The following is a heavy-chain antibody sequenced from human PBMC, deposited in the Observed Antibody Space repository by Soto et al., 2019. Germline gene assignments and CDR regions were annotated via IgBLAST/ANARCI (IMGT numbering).Heavy chain of an antibody. Sequence: SETLSLTCTVSGGSISSYYWSWIRQPPGKGLEWIGHIYYSGSTNYNPSLKSRVTISVDTSKNQFSLKLSSVTAADTAVYYCARLMTKGPFYYYYYMDVWGKGTTVTVSS. CDR2: IYYSGST. CDR1: GGSISSYY. V-gene: IGHV4-59*01. J-gene: IGHJ6*03. CDR3: ARLMTKGPFYYYYYMDV. D-gene: IGHD4-17*01.